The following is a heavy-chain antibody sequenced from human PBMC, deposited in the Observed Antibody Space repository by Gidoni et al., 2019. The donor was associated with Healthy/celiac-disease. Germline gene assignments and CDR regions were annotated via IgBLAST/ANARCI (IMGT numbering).Heavy chain of an antibody. V-gene: IGHV1-2*04. CDR1: GYTFTCYY. J-gene: IGHJ2*01. CDR2: INPNSGGT. Sequence: QVQLVQSGAEVKKPGASVKVSCKAAGYTFTCYYIRWVRQAPGQGLEWMGWINPNSGGTNYEQKFKGWFTMTRDTSISTAYMELSRLRSDDTAVYYCARDRGFTYYYDSSGPAGYFDLWGRGTLVTVSS. D-gene: IGHD3-22*01. CDR3: ARDRGFTYYYDSSGPAGYFDL.